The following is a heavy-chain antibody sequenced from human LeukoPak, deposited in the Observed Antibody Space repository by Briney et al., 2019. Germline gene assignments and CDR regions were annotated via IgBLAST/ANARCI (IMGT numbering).Heavy chain of an antibody. CDR1: GGSISSYY. CDR2: IYYSGST. D-gene: IGHD3-22*01. Sequence: SSETLSLTCTVSGGSISSYYWSWIRQPPGKGLEWIGYIYYSGSTNYNRSLKSRVTISVDTSKNQFSLKLSSVTAADTAVYYCARRSYYYDSSGYYGYWGQGTLVTVSS. J-gene: IGHJ4*02. CDR3: ARRSYYYDSSGYYGY. V-gene: IGHV4-59*01.